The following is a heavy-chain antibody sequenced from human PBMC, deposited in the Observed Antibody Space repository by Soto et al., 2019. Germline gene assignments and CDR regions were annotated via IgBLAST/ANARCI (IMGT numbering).Heavy chain of an antibody. V-gene: IGHV1-18*01. J-gene: IGHJ6*02. CDR2: ISGYKGIT. Sequence: QVQLVQSGAEVKKPGASVKVSCKSSGYTFSMSGSSWVRRALGQGLGWMEWISGYKGITNYEQKFQDRVTMTTDTTTNTAYMELRSLRSDDTAVYYCAREGPRPYYYYGMDVWGQGTTVTVSS. CDR1: GYTFSMSG. CDR3: AREGPRPYYYYGMDV.